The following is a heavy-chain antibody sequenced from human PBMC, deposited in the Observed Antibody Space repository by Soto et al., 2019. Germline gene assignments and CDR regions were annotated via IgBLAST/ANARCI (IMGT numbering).Heavy chain of an antibody. CDR3: AAGGGGSRYY. V-gene: IGHV4-30-2*01. CDR2: IYHSGST. D-gene: IGHD3-16*01. CDR1: DGCISSAGYS. J-gene: IGHJ4*02. Sequence: TLPLTCAVADGCISSAGYSCSWIRQPPGKGLEWIGYIYHSGSTYYNTSLKSRVTISVDKYKNQIYLKLSSVTGADAAVDYGAAGGGGSRYYWGQGTLGTVSS.